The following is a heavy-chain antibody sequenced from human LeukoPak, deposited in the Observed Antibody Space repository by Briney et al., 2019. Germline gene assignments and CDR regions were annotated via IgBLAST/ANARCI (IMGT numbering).Heavy chain of an antibody. D-gene: IGHD4-23*01. J-gene: IGHJ4*02. CDR2: INRDGSIT. CDR1: GFPFNSYW. CDR3: ARGRHHGNDY. V-gene: IGHV3-74*01. Sequence: GGSLRLSCAASGFPFNSYWMHWVRPVPGKGLEWVSCINRDGSITIFAGSVKGRFTISRDNAKNTLYLQMNSLRVEDTAVYYCARGRHHGNDYWGQGTLVTVSS.